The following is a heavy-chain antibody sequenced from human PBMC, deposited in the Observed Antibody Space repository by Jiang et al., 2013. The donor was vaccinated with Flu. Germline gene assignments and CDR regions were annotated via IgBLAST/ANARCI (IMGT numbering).Heavy chain of an antibody. Sequence: SLKSRVTISVDTSKNQFSLKLSSVTAADTAVYYCARHGYFGEYFDWLLDYWGQGTLVTVSS. CDR3: ARHGYFGEYFDWLLDY. V-gene: IGHV4-59*08. D-gene: IGHD3-9*01. J-gene: IGHJ4*02.